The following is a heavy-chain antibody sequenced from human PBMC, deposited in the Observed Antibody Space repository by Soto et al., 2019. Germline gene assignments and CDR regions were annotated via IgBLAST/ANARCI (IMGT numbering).Heavy chain of an antibody. D-gene: IGHD3-10*01. CDR1: GGTFSSYT. CDR3: ASLMSSGYYYGMDV. CDR2: LIPILGIA. V-gene: IGHV1-69*02. J-gene: IGHJ6*02. Sequence: QVQLVQSGAEVKKPGSSVKVSCKASGGTFSSYTISWVRQAPGQGLEWMGRLIPILGIANYAQKVQGRVTITADKSTSTAYMELSSRRSEDTAVYYCASLMSSGYYYGMDVWGQGTTVTVSS.